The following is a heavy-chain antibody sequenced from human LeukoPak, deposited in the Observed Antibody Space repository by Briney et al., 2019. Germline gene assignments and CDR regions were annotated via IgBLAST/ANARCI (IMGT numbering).Heavy chain of an antibody. CDR3: ARRHQKGSSNSCYDF. J-gene: IGHJ4*02. Sequence: PSETLSLTCAVYGGSFSGYYWSWIGQPPGKGLEWIGEIKHSGATNYNVSLKSRVTMSVETSKNQFSLKLSSVTAADTAVYYCARRHQKGSSNSCYDFWGRGTLVTVSS. CDR1: GGSFSGYY. D-gene: IGHD2-2*01. CDR2: IKHSGAT. V-gene: IGHV4-34*01.